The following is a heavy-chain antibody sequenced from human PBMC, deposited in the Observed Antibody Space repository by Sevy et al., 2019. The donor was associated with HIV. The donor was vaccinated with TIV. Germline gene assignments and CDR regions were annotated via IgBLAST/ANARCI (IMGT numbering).Heavy chain of an antibody. V-gene: IGHV3-48*03. Sequence: GGSLRLSCTASGFTVSRYDMNWVRQAPGKGLEWVSKISSSGSSIYYADSVKGRFTISRDNAKNSLNLQMNSLRAEDTAVYYCTRNGGAFDNGFDPWGQGTLVTVS. CDR2: ISSSGSSI. CDR3: TRNGGAFDNGFDP. D-gene: IGHD2-8*01. CDR1: GFTVSRYD. J-gene: IGHJ5*02.